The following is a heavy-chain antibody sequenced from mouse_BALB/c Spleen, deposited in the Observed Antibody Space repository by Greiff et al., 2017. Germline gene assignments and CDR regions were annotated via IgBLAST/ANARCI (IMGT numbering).Heavy chain of an antibody. CDR2: IFPGSGNT. J-gene: IGHJ1*01. V-gene: IGHV1-66*01. D-gene: IGHD3-1*01. CDR3: ARCGLGLDWYFDV. Sequence: QVQLQQSGPELVKPGASVKISCKASGYSFTSYYIHWVKQRPGQGLEWIGWIFPGSGNTKYNEKFKGKATLTADTSSSTAYMQLSSLTSEDSAVYFCARCGLGLDWYFDVWGAGTTVTVSS. CDR1: GYSFTSYY.